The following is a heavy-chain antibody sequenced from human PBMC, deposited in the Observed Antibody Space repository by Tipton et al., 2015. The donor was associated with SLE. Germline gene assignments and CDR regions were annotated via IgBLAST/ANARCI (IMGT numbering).Heavy chain of an antibody. D-gene: IGHD5-18*01. J-gene: IGHJ2*01. V-gene: IGHV4-34*01. CDR3: ARGGAYSYGPRRYFDL. CDR2: INHSGST. CDR1: GGSFSGYY. Sequence: TLSLTCAVYGGSFSGYYWSWIRQPPGKGLEWIGEINHSGSTNYNPSLKSRVTISVDTSKNQFSLKLRSVTAADTAVYYCARGGAYSYGPRRYFDLWGRGTLVTVSS.